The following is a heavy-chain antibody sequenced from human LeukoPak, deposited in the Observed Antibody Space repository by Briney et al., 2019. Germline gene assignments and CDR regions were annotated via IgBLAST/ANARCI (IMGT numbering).Heavy chain of an antibody. J-gene: IGHJ5*02. V-gene: IGHV1-69*13. CDR1: GGTFSSYA. Sequence: SVKVSCKASGGTFSSYAISWVRQAPGQGLEWMGGIIPIFGTANYAQKFQGRVTITADESTSTAYMELSSLRSEDTAVYYCGRDLYCGGDCYSGRNWFDPWGQGTLVTVSS. CDR3: GRDLYCGGDCYSGRNWFDP. D-gene: IGHD2-21*01. CDR2: IIPIFGTA.